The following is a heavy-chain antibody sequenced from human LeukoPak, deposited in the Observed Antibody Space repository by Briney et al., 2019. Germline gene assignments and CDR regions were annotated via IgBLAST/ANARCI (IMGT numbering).Heavy chain of an antibody. CDR3: AGEVRGVIGDFDY. J-gene: IGHJ4*02. CDR2: MNPNSGNT. Sequence: GASVKVSCKASRYTFTSYDINWVRQATRQGLEWMGWMNPNSGNTGYAQKFQGRVTMTRNTSISTAYMELSSLRSEDTAVYYCAGEVRGVIGDFDYWGQGTLVTVSS. CDR1: RYTFTSYD. V-gene: IGHV1-8*01. D-gene: IGHD3-10*01.